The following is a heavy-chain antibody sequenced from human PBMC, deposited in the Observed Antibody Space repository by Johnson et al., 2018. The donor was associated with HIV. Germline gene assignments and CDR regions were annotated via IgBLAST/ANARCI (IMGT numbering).Heavy chain of an antibody. V-gene: IGHV3-66*01. CDR3: ARGSGVGAFDI. D-gene: IGHD7-27*01. J-gene: IGHJ3*02. CDR2: IYSGGTI. CDR1: GFTVSSNY. Sequence: VQLVESGGGVVQPGGSLRLSCAASGFTVSSNYMSWVRQAPGKGLEWVSVIYSGGTIYYADSVKGRFTSSRYNSKNSLYLQMSSLRVEDTAVYYCARGSGVGAFDIWGQGTMVTVSS.